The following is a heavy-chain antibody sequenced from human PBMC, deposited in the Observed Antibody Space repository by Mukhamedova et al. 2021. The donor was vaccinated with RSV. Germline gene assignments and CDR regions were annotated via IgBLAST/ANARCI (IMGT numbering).Heavy chain of an antibody. D-gene: IGHD3-10*01. J-gene: IGHJ4*02. Sequence: YNPSLKSRVTMSVDTSKNQFSLKLSSVTAADTAVYYCARQRMVRGVIGEIDYWGQGTLVTVSS. CDR3: ARQRMVRGVIGEIDY. V-gene: IGHV4-4*06.